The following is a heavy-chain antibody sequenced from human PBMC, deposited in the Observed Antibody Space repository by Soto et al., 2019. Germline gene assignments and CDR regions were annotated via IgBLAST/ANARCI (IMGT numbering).Heavy chain of an antibody. CDR2: INHSGST. Sequence: SETLSLTCAVYGGSFSGYYWSWIRQPPGKGLEGIGEINHSGSTNYNPSLKSRVTISVDTSKNQFSLKLSSVTAADTAVYYCARAGDLDAFDIWGQGTMVTVSS. CDR3: ARAGDLDAFDI. CDR1: GGSFSGYY. D-gene: IGHD7-27*01. J-gene: IGHJ3*02. V-gene: IGHV4-34*01.